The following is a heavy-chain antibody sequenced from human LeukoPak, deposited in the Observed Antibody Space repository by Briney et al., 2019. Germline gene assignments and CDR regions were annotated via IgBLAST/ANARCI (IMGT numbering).Heavy chain of an antibody. CDR1: GFTVSSNH. V-gene: IGHV3-53*01. D-gene: IGHD6-13*01. Sequence: PGGSLRLSCAASGFTVSSNHMSWVRQAPGKGLEWVSLIYSGGSTYYADSVKGRFTISRDNSKNTPYLQMNSLRAEDTAVYYCASHRSTWYGFDHWGQGTLVTVSS. CDR3: ASHRSTWYGFDH. CDR2: IYSGGST. J-gene: IGHJ4*02.